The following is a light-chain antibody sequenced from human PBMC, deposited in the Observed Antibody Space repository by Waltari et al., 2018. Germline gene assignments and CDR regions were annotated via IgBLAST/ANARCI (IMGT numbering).Light chain of an antibody. CDR2: LGS. Sequence: DIVVTQSPLSLPVTPGEPVSIPCRSSQRLLHRNGNNYFDWYLQKPGQSPPLLIYLGSNRASGVPDRVSGRGSGTDFTLRISRVEAEDVGVYYCMQSLQSLWTFGPGTKVEIK. V-gene: IGKV2-28*01. CDR3: MQSLQSLWT. CDR1: QRLLHRNGNNY. J-gene: IGKJ1*01.